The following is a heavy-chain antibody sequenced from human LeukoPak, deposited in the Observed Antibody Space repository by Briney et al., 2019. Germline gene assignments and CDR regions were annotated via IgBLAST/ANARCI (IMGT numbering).Heavy chain of an antibody. CDR1: GGTFSSYA. V-gene: IGHV1-69*13. D-gene: IGHD2-2*02. Sequence: SVKVSCKASGGTFSSYAISWVRQAPGQGLEWMGGIIPIFGTANYAQKFQGRVTITADESTSTAYMELSSLRSEDTAVYYCKVVPAAIGDYYMDVWGKGTTVTVSS. CDR2: IIPIFGTA. CDR3: KVVPAAIGDYYMDV. J-gene: IGHJ6*03.